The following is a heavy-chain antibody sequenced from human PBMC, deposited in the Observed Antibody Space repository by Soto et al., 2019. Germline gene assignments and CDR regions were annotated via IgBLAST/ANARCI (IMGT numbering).Heavy chain of an antibody. Sequence: QVQLVQSGAEVKKPGASVTVSCKASGYTFTSYGISSVRQAPGQGLEWMGWISAYNGNTNYAQQLQGRVPMTTDTSTSTAYMELRSLRSDDTAVYYCAASRSTIFGVVIVPSDYWGQGTLVTVSS. V-gene: IGHV1-18*01. J-gene: IGHJ4*02. D-gene: IGHD3-3*01. CDR2: ISAYNGNT. CDR3: AASRSTIFGVVIVPSDY. CDR1: GYTFTSYG.